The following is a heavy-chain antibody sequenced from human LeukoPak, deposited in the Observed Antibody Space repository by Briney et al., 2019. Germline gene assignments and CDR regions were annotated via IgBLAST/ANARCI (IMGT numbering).Heavy chain of an antibody. D-gene: IGHD2-21*01. CDR1: GYTFTSYG. CDR3: ARLQIASYSLLWEDDYYYMDV. CDR2: ISAYNGNT. J-gene: IGHJ6*03. V-gene: IGHV1-18*01. Sequence: GASVKVSCKASGYTFTSYGISWVRQAPGQGLEWMGWISAYNGNTNYAQKLQGRVTMTTDTSTSTAYMELRSLRSDDTAVYYCARLQIASYSLLWEDDYYYMDVWGKGTTVTISS.